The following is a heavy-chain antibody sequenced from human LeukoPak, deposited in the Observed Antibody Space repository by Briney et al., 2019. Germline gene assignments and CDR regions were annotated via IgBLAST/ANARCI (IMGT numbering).Heavy chain of an antibody. CDR1: GFTFSNYG. CDR2: IWYDGSNK. V-gene: IGHV3-33*06. Sequence: GGSLRLSCAASGFTFSNYGMHWVRQAPGKGLEWVAVIWYDGSNKYYADSVKGRFTISRDNSKNTLYLQMNSLRAEDTAVYYCAKDLGSGYDSSWFDPWGQGTLVTVSS. CDR3: AKDLGSGYDSSWFDP. D-gene: IGHD5-12*01. J-gene: IGHJ5*02.